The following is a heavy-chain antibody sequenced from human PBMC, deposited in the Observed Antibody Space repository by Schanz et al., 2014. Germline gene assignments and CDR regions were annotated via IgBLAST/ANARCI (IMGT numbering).Heavy chain of an antibody. Sequence: VQLLESGGGFVQPGGSLRLSCAASGFTFTNYAMSWVRQAPGKGLEWVSLISDSGDTAYYADSVKGRFTISRDNFKGALYLQMSSLRAEDTAVYYCAKSLESCPGGRCSRGYFDYWGQGTLVTVSS. CDR2: ISDSGDTA. V-gene: IGHV3-23*01. CDR1: GFTFTNYA. D-gene: IGHD2-8*02. CDR3: AKSLESCPGGRCSRGYFDY. J-gene: IGHJ4*02.